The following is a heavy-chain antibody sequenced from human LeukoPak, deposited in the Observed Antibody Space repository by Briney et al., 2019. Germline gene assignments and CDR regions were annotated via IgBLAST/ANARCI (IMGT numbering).Heavy chain of an antibody. CDR1: GFTFSSYA. CDR2: ISYDGSNK. D-gene: IGHD3-10*01. CDR3: ARGTTYYYGSGPFDP. V-gene: IGHV3-30-3*01. J-gene: IGHJ5*02. Sequence: GGSLRLSCAASGFTFSSYAMHWVRQAPGKGLEWVAVISYDGSNKYYADSVKGRFTISRDNSKNTLYLQMNSLRAEDTAVYYCARGTTYYYGSGPFDPWGQGTLVTVSS.